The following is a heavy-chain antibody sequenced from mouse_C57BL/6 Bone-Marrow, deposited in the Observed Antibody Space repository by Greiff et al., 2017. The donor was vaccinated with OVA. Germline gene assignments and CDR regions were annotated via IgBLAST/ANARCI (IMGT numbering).Heavy chain of an antibody. V-gene: IGHV6-3*01. J-gene: IGHJ2*01. Sequence: EVQLVESGGGLVQPGGSLKLSCVASGFTFSNYWMNWVRQSTEKGLEWVAQIRLKSDNYATHYAESVKGRFTISRDDSKSSVYLQMNNLRAEDTGIYYCTTGSNLLNFDYWGQGTTLTGSS. D-gene: IGHD2-10*01. CDR2: IRLKSDNYAT. CDR3: TTGSNLLNFDY. CDR1: GFTFSNYW.